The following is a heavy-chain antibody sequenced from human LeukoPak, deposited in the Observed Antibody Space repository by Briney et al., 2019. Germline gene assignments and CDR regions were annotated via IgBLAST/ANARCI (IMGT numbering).Heavy chain of an antibody. D-gene: IGHD6-13*01. CDR3: AKDKGDSSTWSSPFDY. V-gene: IGHV3-9*01. Sequence: QTGGSLRLSCAASGFTFGSYAMNWVRQAPGKGLEWVSGISWNGDSTGYADSVKGRFTISRDNAKNSLYLQMNTLRVEDAAFYFCAKDKGDSSTWSSPFDYWGHGSLVTVSS. J-gene: IGHJ4*01. CDR2: ISWNGDST. CDR1: GFTFGSYA.